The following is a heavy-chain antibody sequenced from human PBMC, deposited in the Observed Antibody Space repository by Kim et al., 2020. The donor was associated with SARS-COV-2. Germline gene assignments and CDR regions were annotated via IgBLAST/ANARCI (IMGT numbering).Heavy chain of an antibody. Sequence: SETLSLTCTVSGGSISSSSYYWGWIRQPTGKGLEWIGSIYYSGSTYYNPSLKSRVTISVDTSKNQFPLKLSSVTAADTAVYYCARFKGTSITIFGVVIMGYYFDYWGQGTLVTVSS. J-gene: IGHJ4*02. D-gene: IGHD3-3*01. CDR2: IYYSGST. CDR1: GGSISSSSYY. CDR3: ARFKGTSITIFGVVIMGYYFDY. V-gene: IGHV4-39*01.